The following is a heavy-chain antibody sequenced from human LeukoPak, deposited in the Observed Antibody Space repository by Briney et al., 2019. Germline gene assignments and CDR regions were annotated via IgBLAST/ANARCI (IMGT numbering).Heavy chain of an antibody. CDR3: ARGRGYSYGRYYYYSMDV. CDR1: GGSFSGYY. D-gene: IGHD5-18*01. J-gene: IGHJ6*02. Sequence: PSETLSLTCAVYGGSFSGYYWSWIRQPPGKGLEWIGEINHSGSTNYNPSLKSRVTISVDTSKNQFSLKLSSVTAADTAVYYCARGRGYSYGRYYYYSMDVWGQGTTVTVSS. CDR2: INHSGST. V-gene: IGHV4-34*01.